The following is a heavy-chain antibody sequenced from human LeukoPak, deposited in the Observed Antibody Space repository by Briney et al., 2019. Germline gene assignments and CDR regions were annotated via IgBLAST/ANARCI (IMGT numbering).Heavy chain of an antibody. D-gene: IGHD3-22*01. J-gene: IGHJ4*02. CDR3: AKPLVSDYYDSSGYWGY. CDR1: GFTFSSYA. Sequence: SGGSLRLSCAAPGFTFSSYAMSWVRQAPGKGLEWVSAISGSGDSTYYSDSVKGRFTISRDNSKNTLYVQMNSLRAEDTAVYYCAKPLVSDYYDSSGYWGYWGQGTLVTVSS. V-gene: IGHV3-23*01. CDR2: ISGSGDST.